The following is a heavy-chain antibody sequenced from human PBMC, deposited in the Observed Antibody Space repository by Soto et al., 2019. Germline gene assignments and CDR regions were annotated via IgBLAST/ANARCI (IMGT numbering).Heavy chain of an antibody. Sequence: PGGSLRLSCAASGFTVSSNGMSWVRQAPGKGLEWVSVIYSGGSTHDADSVKGRFTISRDNSKNTVSLQMNSLRVDDTAVYYCASSSRKDYYFAMDAWGQGTTVTVSS. D-gene: IGHD6-6*01. J-gene: IGHJ6*02. V-gene: IGHV3-53*01. CDR1: GFTVSSNG. CDR2: IYSGGST. CDR3: ASSSRKDYYFAMDA.